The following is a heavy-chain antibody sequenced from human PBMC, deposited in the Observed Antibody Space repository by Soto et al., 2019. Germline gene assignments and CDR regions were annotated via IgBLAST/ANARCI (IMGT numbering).Heavy chain of an antibody. V-gene: IGHV4-39*01. Sequence: SETLSLTCTVSGGSISSSSYYWGWIRQPPGKGLEWIGSIYYSGSTYYNPSLKSRVTISVDTSKNQFSLKLSSVTAADTAVYYCARTGSSWYFRFDYGGQGTRVTVSS. CDR1: GGSISSSSYY. D-gene: IGHD6-13*01. J-gene: IGHJ4*02. CDR2: IYYSGST. CDR3: ARTGSSWYFRFDY.